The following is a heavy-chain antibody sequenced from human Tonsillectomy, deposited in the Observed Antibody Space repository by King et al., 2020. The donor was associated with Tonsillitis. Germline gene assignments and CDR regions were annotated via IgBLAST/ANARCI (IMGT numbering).Heavy chain of an antibody. CDR2: IWYDGSNK. V-gene: IGHV3-33*08. Sequence: VQLVESGGGVVQPGRYLRLSCAASGFTFSSYGMHWVRQAPGKGLEWVAVIWYDGSNKFYADSTKGRFTIARDNSKNTLYLQMNSLRAEDTAVYYCARAMYSSGWTLDYWGQGTLVTVSS. J-gene: IGHJ4*02. D-gene: IGHD6-19*01. CDR3: ARAMYSSGWTLDY. CDR1: GFTFSSYG.